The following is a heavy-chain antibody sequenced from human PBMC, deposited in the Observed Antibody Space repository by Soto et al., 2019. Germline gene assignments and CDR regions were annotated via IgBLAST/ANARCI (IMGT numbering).Heavy chain of an antibody. V-gene: IGHV4-31*03. CDR1: GGSIISGGYH. CDR2: IYYSGST. J-gene: IGHJ3*02. Sequence: PSETLSLTCSVSGGSIISGGYHWSWIRQHAGKGLEWIGYIYYSGSTYYNPSLKSRVTISVDTSKNQFSLKLSSVIAADTAVYYCARDQGDYYDSSGTIDAFDIWGQGTMVTVSS. D-gene: IGHD3-22*01. CDR3: ARDQGDYYDSSGTIDAFDI.